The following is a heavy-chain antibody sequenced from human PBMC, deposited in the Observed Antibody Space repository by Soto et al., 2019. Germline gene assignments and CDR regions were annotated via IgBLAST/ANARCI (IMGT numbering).Heavy chain of an antibody. V-gene: IGHV1-69*13. CDR2: IIPIFGTA. Sequence: SVKVSCKASGGTFSSYAISWVRQAPGQGLEWMGGIIPIFGTANYAQKFQGRVTITADESTSTAYMELSSLRSEDTAVYYCASKSEGYRYGYIPYYLDYWGQGTLVTVSS. CDR1: GGTFSSYA. D-gene: IGHD5-18*01. CDR3: ASKSEGYRYGYIPYYLDY. J-gene: IGHJ4*02.